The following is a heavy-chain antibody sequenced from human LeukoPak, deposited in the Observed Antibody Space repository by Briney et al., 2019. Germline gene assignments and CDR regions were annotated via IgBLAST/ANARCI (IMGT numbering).Heavy chain of an antibody. J-gene: IGHJ6*03. V-gene: IGHV4-61*02. D-gene: IGHD3-22*01. CDR1: GGSISSGSYY. CDR2: IYTSGST. CDR3: ARGLYYYDSSGSPPYYYYMDV. Sequence: SETLSLTCTVSGGSISSGSYYWSWIRQPAGRGLEWIGRIYTSGSTNYNPSLKSRVTISVDTSKNQFSLKLSSVTAADTAVYYCARGLYYYDSSGSPPYYYYMDVWGKGTTVTVSS.